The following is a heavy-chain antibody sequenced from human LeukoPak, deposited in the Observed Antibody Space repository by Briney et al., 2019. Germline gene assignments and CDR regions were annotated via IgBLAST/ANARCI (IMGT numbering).Heavy chain of an antibody. CDR3: ARGQPEEQWLVVGNWFDP. J-gene: IGHJ5*02. Sequence: SETLSLTCTVSGGSISSYYWSWIRQPPGKGLEWIGYIYNSGSTNYNPSLKSRVTISVDTSKNQFSLKLSSVTAADTAVYYCARGQPEEQWLVVGNWFDPWGQGTLVIVSS. V-gene: IGHV4-59*01. CDR1: GGSISSYY. CDR2: IYNSGST. D-gene: IGHD6-19*01.